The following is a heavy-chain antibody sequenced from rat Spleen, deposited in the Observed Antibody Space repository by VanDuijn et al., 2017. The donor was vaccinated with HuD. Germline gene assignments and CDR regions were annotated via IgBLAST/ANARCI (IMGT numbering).Heavy chain of an antibody. D-gene: IGHD1-12*02. CDR3: ARPPYDGTYYHYFDY. CDR1: GFTFSNYY. Sequence: EVQLVESGGGLVQPGRSMKLSCAALGFTFSNYYMAWVRQAPKKGLEWVASIDYEGSTTHYGDSVKGRFTIFRDNAKSTLYLQMSSLRSEDAATYYCARPPYDGTYYHYFDYWGQGVMVTVSS. V-gene: IGHV5-22*01. CDR2: IDYEGSTT. J-gene: IGHJ2*01.